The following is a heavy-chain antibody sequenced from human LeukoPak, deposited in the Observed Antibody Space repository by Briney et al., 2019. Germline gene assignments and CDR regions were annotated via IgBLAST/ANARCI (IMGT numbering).Heavy chain of an antibody. CDR3: AGDRAVLLNAFDI. CDR2: IYHSGST. Sequence: SQTLSLTCTVSGGSISSGGYYWSWIRQPPGKGLEWIGYIYHSGSTYYNPSLKSRVTISVDRSKNQFSLKLSSVTAADTAVYYSAGDRAVLLNAFDIWGQGTMVTVSS. D-gene: IGHD3-10*01. V-gene: IGHV4-30-2*01. J-gene: IGHJ3*02. CDR1: GGSISSGGYY.